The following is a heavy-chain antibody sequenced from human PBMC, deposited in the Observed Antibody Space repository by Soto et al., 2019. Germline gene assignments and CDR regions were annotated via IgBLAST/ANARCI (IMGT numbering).Heavy chain of an antibody. Sequence: SETLSLTCAVYGGSFSGYYWSWIRQPPGKGLEWIGEINHSGSTNYNPSLKSRVTISVDTSKNQFSLKLSSVTAADTAVYYCARGRRVAARPIFDYWGQGTLVTVSS. J-gene: IGHJ4*02. CDR2: INHSGST. D-gene: IGHD6-6*01. CDR3: ARGRRVAARPIFDY. CDR1: GGSFSGYY. V-gene: IGHV4-34*01.